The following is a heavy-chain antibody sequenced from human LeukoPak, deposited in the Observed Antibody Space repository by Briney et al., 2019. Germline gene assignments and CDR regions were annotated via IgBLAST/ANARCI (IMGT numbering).Heavy chain of an antibody. CDR1: GFTFSSYA. J-gene: IGHJ4*02. CDR2: ISYDGSNK. V-gene: IGHV3-30-3*01. CDR3: ARAGITMIVVALDY. D-gene: IGHD3-22*01. Sequence: PGGSLRLSCAASGFTFSSYAMHWVRKAPGKGLEWVAVISYDGSNKYYADSVKGRFTISRDNSKNTLYLQMNSLRAEDTAVYYCARAGITMIVVALDYWGQGTLVTVSS.